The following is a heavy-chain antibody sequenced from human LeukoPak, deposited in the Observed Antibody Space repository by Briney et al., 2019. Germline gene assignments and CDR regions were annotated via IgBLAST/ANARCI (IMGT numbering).Heavy chain of an antibody. CDR2: IWYDGSNK. D-gene: IGHD6-19*01. J-gene: IGHJ4*02. Sequence: GRSLRLSCAASGFTFSSYGMHWVRQAPGKGLEWVAVIWYDGSNKYYADSVKGRFTISRDNSKNTLYLQMNSLRAEDTAVYYCASASVAGYFDYWGQGTLVTVSS. V-gene: IGHV3-33*01. CDR3: ASASVAGYFDY. CDR1: GFTFSSYG.